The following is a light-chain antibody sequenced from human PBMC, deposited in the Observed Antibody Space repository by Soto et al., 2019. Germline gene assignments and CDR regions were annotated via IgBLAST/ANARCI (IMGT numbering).Light chain of an antibody. CDR2: EVS. V-gene: IGLV2-18*02. CDR3: SSYTSSSKVV. Sequence: QSVLTQPPSVSGSPGQSVTISCTGTSSDVGSYNRVSWYQKPPGTAPKLMIYEVSNRPSGVPDRFSGSKSGNTASLTVSGLQAEDEADYYCSSYTSSSKVVFGGGTKVTVL. CDR1: SSDVGSYNR. J-gene: IGLJ2*01.